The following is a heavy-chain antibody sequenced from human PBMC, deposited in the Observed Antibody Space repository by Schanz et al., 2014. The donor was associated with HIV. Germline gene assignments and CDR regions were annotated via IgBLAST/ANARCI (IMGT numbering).Heavy chain of an antibody. D-gene: IGHD2-15*01. CDR1: GYTFTSYD. CDR3: ARWGRGCSGGSCYWGYYGMDV. Sequence: QVQLVQSGAEVKKPGASVKVSCKASGYTFTSYDINWVRQAPGQGLEWMGWISAYKGNTNYAQKLQGRVTMTTDTSTNTAYMGLRRLRSDDTAVYYCARWGRGCSGGSCYWGYYGMDVWGQGTTVTVSS. V-gene: IGHV1-18*01. CDR2: ISAYKGNT. J-gene: IGHJ6*02.